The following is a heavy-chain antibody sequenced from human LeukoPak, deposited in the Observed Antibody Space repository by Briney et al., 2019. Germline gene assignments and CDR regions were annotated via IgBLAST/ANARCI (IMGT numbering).Heavy chain of an antibody. CDR2: IRNDGSET. V-gene: IGHV3-7*01. CDR1: GFTFTNYW. CDR3: ARDPLRGDGYAFDY. J-gene: IGHJ4*02. D-gene: IGHD5-24*01. Sequence: PGGSLRLSCAASGFTFTNYWMSWVRQAPGKGLEGVAIIRNDGSETYYVDSVKGRFTISRDTAKTSLFLQMNSLRDEDTAVYYCARDPLRGDGYAFDYWGQGIMVTVSS.